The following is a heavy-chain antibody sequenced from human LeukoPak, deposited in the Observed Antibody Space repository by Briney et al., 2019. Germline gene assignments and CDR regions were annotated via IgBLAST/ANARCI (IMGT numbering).Heavy chain of an antibody. V-gene: IGHV4-59*08. CDR1: GGSISSYY. D-gene: IGHD3-3*01. Sequence: PSETLSLTCTVSGGSISSYYWSWIRQPPGKGLEWIGYIYYSGSTNYNPSLKSRVTISVDTSKNQFSLKLSSVTAADTAVYYCARHTRQRSQYYDYWSGPNWFDPWGQGTLVTVSS. CDR3: ARHTRQRSQYYDYWSGPNWFDP. CDR2: IYYSGST. J-gene: IGHJ5*02.